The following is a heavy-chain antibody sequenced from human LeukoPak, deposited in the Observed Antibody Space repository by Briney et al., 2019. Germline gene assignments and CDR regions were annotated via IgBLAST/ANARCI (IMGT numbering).Heavy chain of an antibody. Sequence: GGSLRLSCAASGFTFSGYWMHWVRQDPGKALVWLSRINPSGSDIKYADSVKGRFTVSRDNAKNTLYLQMNSLTIEDTAVYYCARESPATGGYYFDYWGRGALVTVSS. V-gene: IGHV3-74*03. D-gene: IGHD6-13*01. CDR2: INPSGSDI. CDR1: GFTFSGYW. CDR3: ARESPATGGYYFDY. J-gene: IGHJ4*02.